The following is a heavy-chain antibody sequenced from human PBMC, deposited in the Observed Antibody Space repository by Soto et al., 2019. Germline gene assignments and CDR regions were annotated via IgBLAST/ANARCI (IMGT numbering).Heavy chain of an antibody. Sequence: QVQLQESGPGQVKPSETLSLKCTISGGSISVYYWSWIRQPPGQALEWIGYIYDSGSPYYNPSLRSRVVISADTSKHQISLELTSATAADTAVYYCARVVGSSHPRYWGLGTLVTVSS. D-gene: IGHD1-26*01. V-gene: IGHV4-59*01. J-gene: IGHJ4*02. CDR1: GGSISVYY. CDR3: ARVVGSSHPRY. CDR2: IYDSGSP.